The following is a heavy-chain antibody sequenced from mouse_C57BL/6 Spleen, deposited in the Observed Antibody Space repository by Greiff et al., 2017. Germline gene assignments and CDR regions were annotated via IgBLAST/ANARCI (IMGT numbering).Heavy chain of an antibody. Sequence: QLQLPPPGAELVKPGASVTMSCKASGYTFTSYWITWVKQRPGQGLEWIGDIYPGSGSTNYNEKFKSKATLTVDTSSSTAYMQLSSLTSEDSAVYYCARYDYYAMDYWGQGTSVTVSS. CDR3: ARYDYYAMDY. CDR2: IYPGSGST. V-gene: IGHV1-55*01. CDR1: GYTFTSYW. J-gene: IGHJ4*01.